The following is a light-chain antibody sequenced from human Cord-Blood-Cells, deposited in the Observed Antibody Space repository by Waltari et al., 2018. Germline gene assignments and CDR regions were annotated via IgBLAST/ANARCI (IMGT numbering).Light chain of an antibody. V-gene: IGLV3-1*01. Sequence: SYELTQPPSVSVSPGQTASITCFGDKLGDKYACWYQQTPGQSPVLVIYQDSKRPSGIPVRLSGSNSGNTATLTISGTQAMDEADYYCQAWDSSTVVFGGGTKLTVL. J-gene: IGLJ2*01. CDR1: KLGDKY. CDR2: QDS. CDR3: QAWDSSTVV.